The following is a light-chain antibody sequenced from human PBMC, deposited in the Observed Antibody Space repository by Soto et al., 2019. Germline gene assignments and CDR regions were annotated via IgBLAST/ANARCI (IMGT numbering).Light chain of an antibody. J-gene: IGLJ2*01. Sequence: QSALTQPASVSGSPGQSITISCSGTTSDIGGYKYVSWYQQLPGKAPKLLISEVSRRPSEVSSRFSASKSGNTASLSISGLQTGDEATYYCSSYSSSGTFVLFGGGTKLT. V-gene: IGLV2-14*01. CDR3: SSYSSSGTFVL. CDR1: TSDIGGYKY. CDR2: EVS.